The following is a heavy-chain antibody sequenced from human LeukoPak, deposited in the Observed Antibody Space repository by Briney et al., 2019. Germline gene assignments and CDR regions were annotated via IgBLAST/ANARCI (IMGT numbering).Heavy chain of an antibody. CDR1: GFSLRTYGGG. D-gene: IGHD2-15*01. J-gene: IGHJ4*02. CDR2: IYWDDGK. V-gene: IGHV2-5*02. Sequence: SGPTLVKPTQTLTLTCTFSGFSLRTYGGGVGWIRQPPGKALEWLALIYWDDGKRYSPSLKTRLTITKDTSKSQVVLRMTNMDPVDTGTYYCAHLLYCFGDTCYRSFDYWGQGTLVTVSS. CDR3: AHLLYCFGDTCYRSFDY.